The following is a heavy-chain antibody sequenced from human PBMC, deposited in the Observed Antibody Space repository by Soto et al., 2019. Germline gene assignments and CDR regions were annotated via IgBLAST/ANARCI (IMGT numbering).Heavy chain of an antibody. CDR3: AGGCGDRYPSAYYFGRDV. CDR1: GGTFSSYA. V-gene: IGHV1-69*13. J-gene: IGHJ6*02. Sequence: GASVKVSCKASGGTFSSYAISWVRQAPGQGLEWMGGIIPIFGTANYAQKFQGRVTITADESTSTAYMGPSSLRSEDTAVYYCAGGCGDRYPSAYYFGRDVWGQGTTVTV. CDR2: IIPIFGTA. D-gene: IGHD2-21*02.